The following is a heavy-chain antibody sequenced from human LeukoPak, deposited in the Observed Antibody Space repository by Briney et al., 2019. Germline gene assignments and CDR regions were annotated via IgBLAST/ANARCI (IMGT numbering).Heavy chain of an antibody. J-gene: IGHJ3*02. Sequence: SVKVSCKASGGTFSSYGISWVRQAPGQGLEWMGGIIPIFGRAKYAQKFQGRVTITADESTSTAYMEVNSLRSEDTAVYYCARDGWLQLHAFDIWGQGTMVTVSS. CDR3: ARDGWLQLHAFDI. V-gene: IGHV1-69*13. D-gene: IGHD5-24*01. CDR1: GGTFSSYG. CDR2: IIPIFGRA.